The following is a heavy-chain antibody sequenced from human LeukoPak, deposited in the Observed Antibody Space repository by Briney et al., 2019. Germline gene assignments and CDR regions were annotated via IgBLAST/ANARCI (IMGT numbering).Heavy chain of an antibody. D-gene: IGHD6-13*01. CDR3: ARDLDGGSSSP. CDR2: IYYSGST. Sequence: KTSETLSLTCTVSGGSISSDYWSWIRQPPGKGLEWIGYIYYSGSTNYNPSLKSRVTISVDTSKNQFSLKLSSVTAADTAVYYCARDLDGGSSSPWGQGTLVTVSS. J-gene: IGHJ5*02. V-gene: IGHV4-59*01. CDR1: GGSISSDY.